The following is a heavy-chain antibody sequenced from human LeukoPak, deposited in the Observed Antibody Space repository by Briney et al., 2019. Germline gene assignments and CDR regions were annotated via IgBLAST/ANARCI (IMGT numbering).Heavy chain of an antibody. CDR3: AREILGGFNPGAY. J-gene: IGHJ4*02. CDR2: IHRSGSP. D-gene: IGHD1-14*01. CDR1: LDSTTSNFW. V-gene: IGHV4-4*02. Sequence: SETLSLTCTVSLDSTTSNFWSWVRQPPGKSLEWIGEIHRSGSPNYNPSLQSRVTISIDRSRNQIVLELSSVAAADTAVYYCAREILGGFNPGAYWGQGTLVTVSS.